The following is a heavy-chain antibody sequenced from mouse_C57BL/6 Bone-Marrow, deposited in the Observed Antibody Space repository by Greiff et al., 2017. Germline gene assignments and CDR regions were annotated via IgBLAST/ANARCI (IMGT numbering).Heavy chain of an antibody. CDR3: AREDYAMDY. J-gene: IGHJ4*01. Sequence: QVQLQQPGAELVMPGASVKLSCKASGYTFTSYWMHWVKQRPGQGLEWIGEIDPSDSYTNYNQKFKGKSTLTVDKSSSTAYMRLSSLTSEDSAVYYCAREDYAMDYWGQGTSVTVSS. V-gene: IGHV1-69*01. CDR2: IDPSDSYT. CDR1: GYTFTSYW.